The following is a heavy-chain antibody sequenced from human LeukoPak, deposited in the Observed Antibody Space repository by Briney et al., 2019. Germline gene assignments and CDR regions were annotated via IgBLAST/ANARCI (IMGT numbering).Heavy chain of an antibody. CDR2: IWYDGSNK. Sequence: GGSLRLSCAASGFTFSSYGMHWVRQAPGKGLEWVAVIWYDGSNKYYADSVKGRFTISRDNSKNTLYLQMNSLRAEDTAVYYCAREGPRGNSQFDYWGQGTLVTVSS. V-gene: IGHV3-33*01. CDR3: AREGPRGNSQFDY. D-gene: IGHD2/OR15-2a*01. J-gene: IGHJ4*02. CDR1: GFTFSSYG.